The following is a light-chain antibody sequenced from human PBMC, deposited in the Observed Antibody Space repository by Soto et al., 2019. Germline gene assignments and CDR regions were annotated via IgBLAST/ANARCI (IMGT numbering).Light chain of an antibody. V-gene: IGLV2-14*03. CDR1: STDIGSYKY. J-gene: IGLJ1*01. CDR2: DIT. CDR3: SSYTTSYTPYV. Sequence: QSALTQLASVSGSPGQSITITCTGTSTDIGSYKYVSWYQQHPGKAPKLIIHDITNRPSGVSHRFSGSKAGNRASLTISGLQAEDEADYYCSSYTTSYTPYVFGTGTKLTVL.